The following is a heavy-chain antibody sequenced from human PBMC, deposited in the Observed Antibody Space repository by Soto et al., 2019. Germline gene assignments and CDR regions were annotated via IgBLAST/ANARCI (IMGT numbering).Heavy chain of an antibody. CDR3: ARDPERSYDLLDY. CDR1: GFTFSSYA. Sequence: GGSLRLSCAASGFTFSSYAMHWVRQAPGKGLEWVAVISYDGSNKYYADSVKGRFTISRDNSKNTLYLQMNSLRAEDTAVYYCARDPERSYDLLDYWGQGTLVTVSS. V-gene: IGHV3-30-3*01. D-gene: IGHD3-3*01. CDR2: ISYDGSNK. J-gene: IGHJ4*02.